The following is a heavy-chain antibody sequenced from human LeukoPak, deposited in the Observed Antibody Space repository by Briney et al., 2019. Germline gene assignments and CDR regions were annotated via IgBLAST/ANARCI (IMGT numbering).Heavy chain of an antibody. CDR2: IIPIFGTA. CDR1: GGTFSSYA. Sequence: SVKVSCKASGGTFSSYAISWVRQAPGQGLEWMGGIIPIFGTANYAQKFQGRVTITADESTSTAYMELSSLRSEDTAMYYCARTLSGGSCYVGWGQGTLVTVSS. CDR3: ARTLSGGSCYVG. J-gene: IGHJ4*02. V-gene: IGHV1-69*13. D-gene: IGHD2-15*01.